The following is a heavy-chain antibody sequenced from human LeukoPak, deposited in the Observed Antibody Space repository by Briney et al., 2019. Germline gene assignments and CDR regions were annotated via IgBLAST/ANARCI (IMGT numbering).Heavy chain of an antibody. CDR1: GGSISSSSYY. CDR3: ARMGAVAGIFGRASNWFDP. CDR2: IYYSGST. Sequence: PSETLSLTCTVSGGSISSSSYYWGWIRQPPGKGLEWIGSIYYSGSTYYNPSLKSRVTISVDTSKNQFSLKLSSVTAADTAVYYCARMGAVAGIFGRASNWFDPWGQGTLVTVSS. V-gene: IGHV4-39*01. J-gene: IGHJ5*02. D-gene: IGHD6-19*01.